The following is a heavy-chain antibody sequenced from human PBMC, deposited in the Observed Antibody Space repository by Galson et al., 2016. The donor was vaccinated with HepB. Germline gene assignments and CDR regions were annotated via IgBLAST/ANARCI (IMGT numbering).Heavy chain of an antibody. Sequence: SLRLSCAASGFTFSDSAMHWVRQASGKGLEWVGRIRSKANSYATAYAASLKGRFTISRDDSKNTAYLQMNSLKTEDTAVYYCTTVTTSDHYWGQGTLVTVSS. J-gene: IGHJ4*02. V-gene: IGHV3-73*01. CDR1: GFTFSDSA. CDR2: IRSKANSYAT. CDR3: TTVTTSDHY. D-gene: IGHD4-11*01.